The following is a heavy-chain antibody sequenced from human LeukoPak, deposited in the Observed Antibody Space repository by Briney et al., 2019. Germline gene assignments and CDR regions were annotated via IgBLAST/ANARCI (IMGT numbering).Heavy chain of an antibody. Sequence: PGGSLRLSCAASGFTVSSNYISWVRQAPGKGLEWVSSISSSSSYIYYADSVKGRFTISRDNAKNSLYLQMNSLRAEDTAVYYCASDSYYYDSRSPPLTWGQGTLVTVSS. V-gene: IGHV3-21*01. D-gene: IGHD3-22*01. CDR1: GFTVSSNY. CDR2: ISSSSSYI. CDR3: ASDSYYYDSRSPPLT. J-gene: IGHJ5*02.